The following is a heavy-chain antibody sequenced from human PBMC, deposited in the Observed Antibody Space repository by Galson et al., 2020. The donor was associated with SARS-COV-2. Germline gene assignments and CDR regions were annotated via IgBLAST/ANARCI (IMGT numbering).Heavy chain of an antibody. D-gene: IGHD1-26*01. J-gene: IGHJ6*02. CDR2: IWYDGSNK. CDR1: GFTFSSYG. V-gene: IGHV3-33*06. Sequence: GGSLRLSCAASGFTFSSYGMHWVRQAPGKGLEWVAVIWYDGSNKYYADSVKGRFTISRDNSKNTLYLQMNSLRAEDTAVYYCAKGSGSYLVPYYYGMDVWGQGTTVTVSS. CDR3: AKGSGSYLVPYYYGMDV.